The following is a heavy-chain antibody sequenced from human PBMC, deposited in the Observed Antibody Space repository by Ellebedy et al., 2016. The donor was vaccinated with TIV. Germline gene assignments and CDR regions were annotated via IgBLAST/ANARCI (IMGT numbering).Heavy chain of an antibody. D-gene: IGHD3-22*01. Sequence: ASVKVSXXTSGYTFANYYLHWLRQAPGQGLEWMGRIIPILRKTTYAQKFQGRLTVTADRSTGTVYMELSSLRSEDTAVYYCARRVDLRHRSGYYRGDAFDIWGQGTMVTVSS. CDR1: GYTFANYY. J-gene: IGHJ3*02. V-gene: IGHV1-46*01. CDR3: ARRVDLRHRSGYYRGDAFDI. CDR2: IIPILRKT.